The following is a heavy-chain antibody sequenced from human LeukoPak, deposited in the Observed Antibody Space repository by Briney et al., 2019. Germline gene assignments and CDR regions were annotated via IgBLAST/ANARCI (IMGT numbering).Heavy chain of an antibody. J-gene: IGHJ5*02. Sequence: SETLSLTCTVSGASISSSSYYWGWIRQPPGKGLEWIGSIYYSGNTYYNPSLKSRVTISVDTSKNQFSLKLSSVTAADTAVYYWARGGIAARSWFDPWGQGTLVTVSS. V-gene: IGHV4-39*01. D-gene: IGHD6-6*01. CDR1: GASISSSSYY. CDR2: IYYSGNT. CDR3: ARGGIAARSWFDP.